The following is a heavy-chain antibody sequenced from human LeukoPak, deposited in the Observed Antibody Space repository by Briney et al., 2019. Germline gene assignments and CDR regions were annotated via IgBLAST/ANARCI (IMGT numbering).Heavy chain of an antibody. Sequence: GGSLRLSCAASGFTVSSNYMTWVRQAPGKGLEWVSVIYSGGSTYYADSVKGRFTISRDNSKNTLYLQMNSLRAEDTAVYYCARSPPGWYYDNSGQYYFDTWGQGALVTVSS. CDR1: GFTVSSNY. V-gene: IGHV3-53*01. CDR3: ARSPPGWYYDNSGQYYFDT. J-gene: IGHJ4*02. D-gene: IGHD3-22*01. CDR2: IYSGGST.